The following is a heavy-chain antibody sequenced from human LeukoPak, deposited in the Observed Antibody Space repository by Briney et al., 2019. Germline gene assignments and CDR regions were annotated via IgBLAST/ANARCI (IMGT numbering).Heavy chain of an antibody. Sequence: ASVKVSCKASGYTFTGYYMHWVRQPPGQGLEWMGWINPNSGGTNYAQKFQGRVTMTRDTSISTAYMELSRLRSDDTAVYYCARGLPPSGSFDPWGQGTLVTVSS. CDR3: ARGLPPSGSFDP. V-gene: IGHV1-2*02. J-gene: IGHJ5*02. CDR2: INPNSGGT. D-gene: IGHD1-26*01. CDR1: GYTFTGYY.